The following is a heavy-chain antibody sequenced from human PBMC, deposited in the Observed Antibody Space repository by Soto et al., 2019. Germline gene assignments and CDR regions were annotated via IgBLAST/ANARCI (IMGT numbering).Heavy chain of an antibody. Sequence: XESLTISCKGSGYSFTSYWIGLVRQMPGKGLEWMGIIYPGDSDTRYSPSFQGQVTISADKSISTAYLQWSSLKASDTAMYYCARGHYDSSGYYYVGFDYWGQGTLVTVSS. CDR1: GYSFTSYW. D-gene: IGHD3-22*01. V-gene: IGHV5-51*01. CDR3: ARGHYDSSGYYYVGFDY. J-gene: IGHJ4*02. CDR2: IYPGDSDT.